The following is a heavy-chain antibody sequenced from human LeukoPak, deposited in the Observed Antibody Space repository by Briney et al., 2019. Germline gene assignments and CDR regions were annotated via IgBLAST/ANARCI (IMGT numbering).Heavy chain of an antibody. J-gene: IGHJ4*02. CDR3: ARSQTSMVRGVINFGY. CDR1: GGSISSYY. V-gene: IGHV4-59*08. D-gene: IGHD3-10*01. Sequence: PSETLSLTCTVSGGSISSYYWSWIRQPPGKGLEWIGYIYYSGSTNYNPSPKSRVTISVDTSKNQFSLKLSSVTAADTAVYYCARSQTSMVRGVINFGYWGQGTLVTVSS. CDR2: IYYSGST.